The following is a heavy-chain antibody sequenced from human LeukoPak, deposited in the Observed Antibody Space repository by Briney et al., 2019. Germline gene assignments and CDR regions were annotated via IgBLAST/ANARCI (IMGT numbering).Heavy chain of an antibody. J-gene: IGHJ4*02. D-gene: IGHD1-26*01. CDR1: GFTFTNAY. V-gene: IGHV3-64D*06. CDR2: ISSNGGST. CDR3: VKVGIDGGSYSENYLDY. Sequence: GGSLRLSCAASGFTFTNAYMSWVRQAPGKGLEYVSAISSNGGSTYYADSVKGRFTISRDNSKNTLYLQMSSLRADDTAVYYCVKVGIDGGSYSENYLDYWGQGTLVTVSS.